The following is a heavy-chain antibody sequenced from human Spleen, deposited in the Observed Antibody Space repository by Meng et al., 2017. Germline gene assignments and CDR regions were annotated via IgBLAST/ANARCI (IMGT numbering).Heavy chain of an antibody. V-gene: IGHV3-30*04. J-gene: IGHJ6*02. Sequence: GESLNISRAASGFTLRSYALHWVRQAPGKGLEWVAVLSYDGGNKYYADTVKGRFTISRDNSKNTLYLQMDSLSAEDTAMYYCARVDCSGGSCYSHVFCGFDDWGQGTTVTVSS. CDR1: GFTLRSYA. CDR3: ARVDCSGGSCYSHVFCGFDD. D-gene: IGHD2-15*01. CDR2: LSYDGGNK.